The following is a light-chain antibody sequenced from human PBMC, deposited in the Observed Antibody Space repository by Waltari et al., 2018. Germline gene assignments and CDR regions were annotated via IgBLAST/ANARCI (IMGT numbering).Light chain of an antibody. J-gene: IGKJ3*01. CDR2: WAS. Sequence: DIVMTQSPDYLAVSLVERATINCTSSQSVFFSSNNKSCLAWYQQKPRQPPNLLIYWASTRESCVPDLFSGSGAGTDFSLTISSLHAKEVAVEYCQQYYTTPFTFGPGTKVEIK. V-gene: IGKV4-1*01. CDR3: QQYYTTPFT. CDR1: QSVFFSSNNKSC.